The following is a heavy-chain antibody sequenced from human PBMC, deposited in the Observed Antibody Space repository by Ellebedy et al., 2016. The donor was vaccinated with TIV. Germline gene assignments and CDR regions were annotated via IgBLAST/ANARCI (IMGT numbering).Heavy chain of an antibody. Sequence: GESLKISXAASGFTFSSYSMNWVRQAPGKGLEWVSSISSSSSYIYYADSVKGRFTISRDNANKSLYLQMNSLRVDDTALYYCARDHPSLVRGVLNYDYWGQGTLVTVSS. V-gene: IGHV3-21*04. CDR3: ARDHPSLVRGVLNYDY. J-gene: IGHJ4*02. D-gene: IGHD3-10*01. CDR2: ISSSSSYI. CDR1: GFTFSSYS.